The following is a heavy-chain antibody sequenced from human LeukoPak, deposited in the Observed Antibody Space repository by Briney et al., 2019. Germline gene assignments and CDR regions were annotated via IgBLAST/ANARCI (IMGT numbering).Heavy chain of an antibody. D-gene: IGHD5-24*01. CDR3: ARPKSVSQFYAFEI. Sequence: PSETLSLTCTVSGGSISSYYWSWIRQPPGKGLEWIGYIYYSGSTNYNPSLKSRVTISIDTSKNQFSLKLSSVTAADTTGYYCARPKSVSQFYAFEIWGQGTIVTVSS. V-gene: IGHV4-59*01. CDR1: GGSISSYY. CDR2: IYYSGST. J-gene: IGHJ3*02.